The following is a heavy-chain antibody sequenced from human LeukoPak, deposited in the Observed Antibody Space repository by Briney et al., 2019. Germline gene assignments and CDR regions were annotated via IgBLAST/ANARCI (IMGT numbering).Heavy chain of an antibody. CDR2: IKSKTDGGTT. J-gene: IGHJ4*02. V-gene: IGHV3-15*01. CDR3: SATRYVSGRYLGY. CDR1: GFTFSDAW. D-gene: IGHD3-10*01. Sequence: GGSLRLSCTASGFTFSDAWMQWVRQAPGMGLEWVGRIKSKTDGGTTDYAAPVKGRFSISRDDSKNILYVQMNSLNTEDTAVYYCSATRYVSGRYLGYWGQGTLVTVSS.